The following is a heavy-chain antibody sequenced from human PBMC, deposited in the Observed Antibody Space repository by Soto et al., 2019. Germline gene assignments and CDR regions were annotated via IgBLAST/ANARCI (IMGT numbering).Heavy chain of an antibody. CDR1: GGSISSGDYY. J-gene: IGHJ4*02. CDR2: IYYSGST. D-gene: IGHD4-17*01. Sequence: SETLSLTCTVSGGSISSGDYYWSWIRQPPGKGLEWIGYIYYSGSTYYNPSLKSRVTISVDTSKNQFSLKLSSVTAADTAVYYCARDRPSGDYGTNDYFDYWGQGTLVTVSS. CDR3: ARDRPSGDYGTNDYFDY. V-gene: IGHV4-30-4*01.